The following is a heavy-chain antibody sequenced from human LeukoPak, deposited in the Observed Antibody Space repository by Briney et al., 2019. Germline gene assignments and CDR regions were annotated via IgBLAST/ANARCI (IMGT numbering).Heavy chain of an antibody. CDR3: ARGVDKYCSSTSCYRPLDP. J-gene: IGHJ5*02. CDR2: ISSSSSYI. CDR1: GFTFSSYS. Sequence: GGSLRLSCTASGFTFSSYSMNWVRQAPGRGLEWVSSISSSSSYIYYADSVKGRFTISRDNAKNSLYLQMNSLRAEDTAVYYCARGVDKYCSSTSCYRPLDPWGQGTLVTVSS. V-gene: IGHV3-21*01. D-gene: IGHD2-2*01.